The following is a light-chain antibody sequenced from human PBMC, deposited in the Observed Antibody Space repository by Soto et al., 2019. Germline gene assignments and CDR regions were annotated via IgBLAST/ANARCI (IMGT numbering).Light chain of an antibody. J-gene: IGLJ2*01. CDR1: TSDVGAYNF. CDR3: SSYAGNYNLI. Sequence: QSALTQPPSASGSPGQSVTISCTGATSDVGAYNFVSWYQQHPGKAPKLMIYAVNKRPSGVPDRFSGSKSGNTASLTVSGLQEEEEAYYFCSSYAGNYNLIFGGGTKLTVL. CDR2: AVN. V-gene: IGLV2-8*01.